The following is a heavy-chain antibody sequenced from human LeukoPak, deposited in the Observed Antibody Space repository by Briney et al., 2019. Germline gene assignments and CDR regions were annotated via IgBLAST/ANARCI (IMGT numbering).Heavy chain of an antibody. CDR2: INPNSGGT. Sequence: ASVKVSCKASGYTFTGYYMHWVRQAPGQGLEWMGWINPNSGGTNYAQNFQGRVTLTRDTSISTAYMELSWLRSDDTAVYYCARWLQSGYYYYMDVWGKGTTVTVS. J-gene: IGHJ6*03. CDR3: ARWLQSGYYYYMDV. D-gene: IGHD5-24*01. V-gene: IGHV1-2*02. CDR1: GYTFTGYY.